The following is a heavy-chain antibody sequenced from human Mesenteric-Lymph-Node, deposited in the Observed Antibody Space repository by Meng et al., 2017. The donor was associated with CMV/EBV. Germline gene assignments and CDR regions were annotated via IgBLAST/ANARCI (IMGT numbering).Heavy chain of an antibody. D-gene: IGHD3-16*01. CDR2: ISSSGSTI. J-gene: IGHJ1*01. V-gene: IGHV3-48*03. CDR3: ARANFYDYKDSYFTER. CDR1: GFTFSSYE. Sequence: GGSLRLSCAASGFTFSSYEMNWVRQAPGKGLEWVSYISSSGSTIYYADSVKGRFTISRDNAKNSLYLQMNSLRAEDTAVYYCARANFYDYKDSYFTERWGQGTLVTVSS.